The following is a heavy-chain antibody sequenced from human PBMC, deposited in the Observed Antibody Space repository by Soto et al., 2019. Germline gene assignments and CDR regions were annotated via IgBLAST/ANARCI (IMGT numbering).Heavy chain of an antibody. CDR3: AKGASNRWLQTPLRAMDV. D-gene: IGHD5-12*01. J-gene: IGHJ6*02. Sequence: ASVKVSCKASGYTFTSYYMLWVRQAPGQGLEWMGIINPSGGSTSYAQKFQGRVTMTRDTSTSTVYMELSSPRSEDTAVYYCAKGASNRWLQTPLRAMDVWGQGTTVTVSS. V-gene: IGHV1-46*01. CDR2: INPSGGST. CDR1: GYTFTSYY.